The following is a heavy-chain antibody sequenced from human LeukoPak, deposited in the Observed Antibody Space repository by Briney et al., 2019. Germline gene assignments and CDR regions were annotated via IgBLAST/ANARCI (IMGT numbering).Heavy chain of an antibody. CDR1: GYTFTSYG. CDR2: ISTYNGNA. D-gene: IGHD2-2*01. Sequence: ASVKVSCKASGYTFTSYGISWVRQAPGQGLEWMGWISTYNGNANYAQKLQGRVTMTTDTSTSTAYMVLGSLRSDDTAVYYCARSGVPAAPNGMDVWGQGTTVTVSS. CDR3: ARSGVPAAPNGMDV. J-gene: IGHJ6*02. V-gene: IGHV1-18*01.